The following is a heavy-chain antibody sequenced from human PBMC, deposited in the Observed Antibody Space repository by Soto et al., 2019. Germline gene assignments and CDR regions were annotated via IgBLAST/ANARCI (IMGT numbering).Heavy chain of an antibody. CDR3: ARRPSHDPTSDY. V-gene: IGHV4-39*01. CDR1: GGSISSSSYY. J-gene: IGHJ4*02. CDR2: IYYSGST. Sequence: SPTLSLTCTVSGGSISSSSYYWGWIRQPPGKGLEWIGSIYYSGSTYYNPSLKSRVTISVDTSKNQFSLKLSSVTAADTAVYYCARRPSHDPTSDYWGQGTLVTVSS. D-gene: IGHD2-2*01.